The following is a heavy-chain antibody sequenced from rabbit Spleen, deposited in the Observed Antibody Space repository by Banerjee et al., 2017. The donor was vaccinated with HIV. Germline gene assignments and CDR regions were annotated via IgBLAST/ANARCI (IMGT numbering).Heavy chain of an antibody. CDR3: ARDLDVTTDSSLYGMDL. D-gene: IGHD4-1*01. CDR2: IYTNSGSA. Sequence: LQESGGGLVQPEGSLALTCTASGFDFSSGYWICWVRQAPGKGLEWIGCIYTNSGSAYYATWAKGRSTISRTSSTTVTLQMTSLTVADTATYFCARDLDVTTDSSLYGMDLWGQGTLVTVS. J-gene: IGHJ6*01. CDR1: GFDFSSGYW. V-gene: IGHV1S45*01.